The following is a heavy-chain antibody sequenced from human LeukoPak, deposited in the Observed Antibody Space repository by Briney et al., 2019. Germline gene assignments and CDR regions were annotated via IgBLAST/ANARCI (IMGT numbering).Heavy chain of an antibody. V-gene: IGHV4-34*01. D-gene: IGHD3-10*01. CDR2: INHSGST. Sequence: SETLSLTCAVYGGSFSGYYWSWIRQPPGKGLEWIGEINHSGSTNYNPSLKSRVTISVDTSKNQFSLKLSSVTAADTAVYYCASRPITMVRGVIISDRNLGYWGRGTLVTVSS. CDR1: GGSFSGYY. CDR3: ASRPITMVRGVIISDRNLGY. J-gene: IGHJ4*02.